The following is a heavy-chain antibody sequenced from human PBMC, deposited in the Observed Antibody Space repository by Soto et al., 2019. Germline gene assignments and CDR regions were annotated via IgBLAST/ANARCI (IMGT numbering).Heavy chain of an antibody. CDR3: ARGIATGQLDP. CDR2: INPDNGNT. V-gene: IGHV1-3*01. J-gene: IGHJ5*02. CDR1: GYTFTRYT. D-gene: IGHD2-15*01. Sequence: ASVKVSCKASGYTFTRYTMNWVRQAPGQRLEWMGWINPDNGNTKSSQKFQDRVIITRDTSASTAYMDLSSLRSEDTAVYYCARGIATGQLDPWGQGALVTVSS.